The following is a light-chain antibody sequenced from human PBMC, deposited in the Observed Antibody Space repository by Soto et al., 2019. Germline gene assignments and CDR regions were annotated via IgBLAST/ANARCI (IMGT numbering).Light chain of an antibody. V-gene: IGLV2-14*01. CDR3: SSYTNSGTVL. CDR2: NVR. CDR1: SSDVGGYDY. Sequence: QSALTQPASVSGSPGQSITISSTGTSSDVGGYDYVSWYQQYAGKAPKLTIYNVRNRPSGVSSRFSGSKSGNTASLTISGLQPEDEADYFCSSYTNSGTVLFGGGTKLTVL. J-gene: IGLJ2*01.